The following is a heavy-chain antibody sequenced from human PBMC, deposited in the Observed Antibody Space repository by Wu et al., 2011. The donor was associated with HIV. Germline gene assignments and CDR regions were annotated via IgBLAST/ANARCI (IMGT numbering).Heavy chain of an antibody. CDR1: GDTFSQYS. Sequence: QVQLVQSGSEVKMPGSSIKVSCKASGDTFSQYSISWLRQAPGQGLEWMGRITPIFGTTDYSKKFQDKVTFTADKSSTTAFMEMSSLRSEDTAIYYCARVTVAVTAHDVWGQGTLVTVSS. CDR3: ARVTVAVTAHDV. D-gene: IGHD1-1*01. J-gene: IGHJ4*02. CDR2: ITPIFGTT. V-gene: IGHV1-69*08.